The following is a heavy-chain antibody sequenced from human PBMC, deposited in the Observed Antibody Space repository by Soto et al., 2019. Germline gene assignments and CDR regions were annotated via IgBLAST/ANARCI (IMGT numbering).Heavy chain of an antibody. D-gene: IGHD4-17*01. Sequence: QVQLVQSGAEVKKPGASVKVSCKASGYTLTSYAMHWVRQAPGQRLEWMGWINAGNGNTKYSQKFQGRVTITRDTSASTAYMDLSSLRSEDTAVYYCARGYGGYFHWFDPWGQGTLVTVSS. J-gene: IGHJ5*02. CDR1: GYTLTSYA. CDR3: ARGYGGYFHWFDP. CDR2: INAGNGNT. V-gene: IGHV1-3*01.